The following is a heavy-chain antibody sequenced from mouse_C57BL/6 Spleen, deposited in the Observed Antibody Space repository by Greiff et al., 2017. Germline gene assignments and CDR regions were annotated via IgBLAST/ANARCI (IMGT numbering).Heavy chain of an antibody. CDR3: ARGDDY. D-gene: IGHD2-13*01. J-gene: IGHJ2*01. CDR2: IHPNSGST. CDR1: GYTFTNYW. V-gene: IGHV1-64*01. Sequence: QVQLQQPGAELVKPGASVKLSCKASGYTFTNYWMHWVKQRPGQGLEWIGMIHPNSGSTNYNEKFKNKATLNVDKSSSTAYMQLSSLTSEDSAVYYCARGDDYWSQGTTLTVSS.